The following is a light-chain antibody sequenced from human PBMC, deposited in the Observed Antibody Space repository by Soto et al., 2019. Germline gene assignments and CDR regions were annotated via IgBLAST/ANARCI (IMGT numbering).Light chain of an antibody. CDR3: QQYNSYSKT. J-gene: IGKJ1*01. V-gene: IGKV1-13*02. Sequence: AIQLTQSPSSLSASVGDRVTITCRASQDIAIYLAWYQHKPGEAPKLLIFDASSLESGVPSRFSGSGSGTEFTLTISSLQPDDFATYYCQQYNSYSKTFGQGTKVDIK. CDR1: QDIAIY. CDR2: DAS.